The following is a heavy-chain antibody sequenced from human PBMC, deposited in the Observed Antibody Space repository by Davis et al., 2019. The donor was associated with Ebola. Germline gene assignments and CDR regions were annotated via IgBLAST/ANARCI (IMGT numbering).Heavy chain of an antibody. D-gene: IGHD1-26*01. CDR1: GYTFTSYG. V-gene: IGHV1-18*01. CDR3: ARASIVGDYGMDV. J-gene: IGHJ6*02. CDR2: ISAYNGNT. Sequence: AASVKVSCKASGYTFTSYGISWVRQAPGQGLEWMGWISAYNGNTNYAQKLQGRVTMTTDTSTSTAYMELRSLRSEDTAVYYCARASIVGDYGMDVWGQGTTVTVSS.